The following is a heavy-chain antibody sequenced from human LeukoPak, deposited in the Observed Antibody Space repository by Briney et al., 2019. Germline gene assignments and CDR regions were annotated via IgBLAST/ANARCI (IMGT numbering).Heavy chain of an antibody. Sequence: ASVKVSCKASGYTFTGYYMHWVRQAPGQGLEWMGWINPNSGGTNYAQKLQGRVTMTRDTSISTAYMELSRLRSDDTAVYYCARDRYYYGSGSLSYWGQGTLVTASS. CDR3: ARDRYYYGSGSLSY. J-gene: IGHJ4*02. D-gene: IGHD3-10*01. V-gene: IGHV1-2*02. CDR2: INPNSGGT. CDR1: GYTFTGYY.